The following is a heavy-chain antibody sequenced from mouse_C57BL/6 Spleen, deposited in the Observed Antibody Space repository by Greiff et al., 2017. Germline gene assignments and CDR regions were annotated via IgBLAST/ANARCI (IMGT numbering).Heavy chain of an antibody. CDR3: ARSPAYYSNYDWYFDV. V-gene: IGHV14-3*01. CDR1: GFNIKNTY. Sequence: EVKLQESVAELVRPGASVKLSCTASGFNIKNTYMHWVKQRPEQGLEWIGRIDPANGNTKYAPKFQGKATITADTSSNTAYLQLSSLTSEDTAIDYCARSPAYYSNYDWYFDVWGTGTTVTVSS. J-gene: IGHJ1*03. D-gene: IGHD2-5*01. CDR2: IDPANGNT.